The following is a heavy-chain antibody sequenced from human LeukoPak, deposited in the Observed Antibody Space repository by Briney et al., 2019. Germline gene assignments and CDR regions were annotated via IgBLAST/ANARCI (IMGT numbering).Heavy chain of an antibody. CDR2: IWYDGSNK. D-gene: IGHD2-2*01. CDR1: GFTFSSYG. CDR3: ARDQDAIVVVPAALHP. J-gene: IGHJ5*02. Sequence: GGSLRLSCAASGFTFSSYGMHWVRQAPGKGLEWVAVIWYDGSNKYYADPVKGRFTISRDNSKNTLYLQMNSLRAEDTAVYYCARDQDAIVVVPAALHPWGQGTLVTVSS. V-gene: IGHV3-33*01.